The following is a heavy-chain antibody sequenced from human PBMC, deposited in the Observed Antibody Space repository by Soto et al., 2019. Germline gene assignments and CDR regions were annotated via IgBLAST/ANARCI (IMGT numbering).Heavy chain of an antibody. D-gene: IGHD3-10*01. CDR1: GFTFSSYW. J-gene: IGHJ4*02. Sequence: GGSLRLSCAASGFTFSSYWMSWVRQAPGKGLEWVANIKQDGSEKYYVDSVKGRFTISRDNAKNSLYLQMNSLRAEDTAVYYCARFWVRGKGNHDYWGQGTLVTVSS. CDR2: IKQDGSEK. V-gene: IGHV3-7*01. CDR3: ARFWVRGKGNHDY.